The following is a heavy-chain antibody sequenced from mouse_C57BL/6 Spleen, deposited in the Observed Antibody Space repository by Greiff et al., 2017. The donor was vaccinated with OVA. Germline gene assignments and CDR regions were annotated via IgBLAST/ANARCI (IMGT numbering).Heavy chain of an antibody. Sequence: DVQLQESGPGLVKPSQSLSLTCSVTGYSITSGYYWNWIRQFPGNKLEWMGYISYDGSNNYNPSLKNRISITRDTSKNQFFLKLNSVTTEDTATYYCARAVVGGSYAMDYWGQGTSVTVSS. J-gene: IGHJ4*01. V-gene: IGHV3-6*01. CDR3: ARAVVGGSYAMDY. D-gene: IGHD1-1*01. CDR2: ISYDGSN. CDR1: GYSITSGYY.